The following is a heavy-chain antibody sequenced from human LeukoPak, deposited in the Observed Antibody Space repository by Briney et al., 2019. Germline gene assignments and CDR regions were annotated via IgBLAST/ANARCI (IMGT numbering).Heavy chain of an antibody. Sequence: SETLSLTCAVYGGSFSGYYWSWIRQPPGKGLEWIGEINHSGSTNYNPSLKSRVTISVDTSKNQFSLKLSSVTAADTAVYYCARGVNGTFDYWGQGTLVTVSS. V-gene: IGHV4-34*01. CDR3: ARGVNGTFDY. CDR2: INHSGST. CDR1: GGSFSGYY. D-gene: IGHD2/OR15-2a*01. J-gene: IGHJ4*02.